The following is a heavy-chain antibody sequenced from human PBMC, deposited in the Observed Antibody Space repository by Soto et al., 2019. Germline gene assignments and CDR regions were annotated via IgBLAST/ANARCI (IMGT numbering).Heavy chain of an antibody. J-gene: IGHJ5*02. V-gene: IGHV1-18*01. CDR2: ISAYNGNT. Sequence: ASVKVSCKASGYTFTSYGINWVRQAPGQGLEWMGWISAYNGNTNYAQKLQGRVTMTTDTSTSTAYMELRSLRSDDTAVYYCARAGPPYYDFWSGYLWDDGRTNWFDPWGQGTLVTVSS. CDR3: ARAGPPYYDFWSGYLWDDGRTNWFDP. D-gene: IGHD3-3*01. CDR1: GYTFTSYG.